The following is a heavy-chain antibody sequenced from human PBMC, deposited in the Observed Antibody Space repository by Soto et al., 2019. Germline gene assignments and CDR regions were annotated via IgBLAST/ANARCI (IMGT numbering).Heavy chain of an antibody. CDR3: AREDDGGDSLDV. CDR2: IHHSGSI. Sequence: QVQLQQSGPGLVKPSQTLSLTCTVSGDSISSDYYHWTWIRQSPGKGLEWIGYIHHSGSILYNPSLKSRVTISVDTSNTQSSLHLTSVTAADTAVYFCAREDDGGDSLDVWGQGTTVTVSS. V-gene: IGHV4-30-4*08. CDR1: GDSISSDYYH. D-gene: IGHD2-21*02. J-gene: IGHJ6*02.